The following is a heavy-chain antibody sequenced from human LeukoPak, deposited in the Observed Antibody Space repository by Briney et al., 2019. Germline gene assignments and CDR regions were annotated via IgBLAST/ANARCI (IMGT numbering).Heavy chain of an antibody. V-gene: IGHV3-66*01. Sequence: GGSLRLSCAASGFTVISNYMSWVRQAPGKGLEWVSVIYSGVSTYYADSVKGRFTISRDNSKNTLYLQMNSLRAEDTAVYYCARDGSSWNYYYYGMDVWGQGTTVTVSS. D-gene: IGHD6-13*01. CDR3: ARDGSSWNYYYYGMDV. CDR2: IYSGVST. CDR1: GFTVISNY. J-gene: IGHJ6*02.